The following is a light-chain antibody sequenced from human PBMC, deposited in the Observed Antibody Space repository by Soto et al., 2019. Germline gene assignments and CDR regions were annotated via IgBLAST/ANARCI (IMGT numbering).Light chain of an antibody. Sequence: DIQMTQSPSTLSGSVGDRVTITCRASQTISSWLAWYQQKPVKAPKLLIYKASTLKSGVPSRFSGSGSGTDFTLTISSLQPDDFATYYCQQYNSYSPLTFGGGTKVDIK. J-gene: IGKJ4*01. CDR1: QTISSW. V-gene: IGKV1-5*03. CDR3: QQYNSYSPLT. CDR2: KAS.